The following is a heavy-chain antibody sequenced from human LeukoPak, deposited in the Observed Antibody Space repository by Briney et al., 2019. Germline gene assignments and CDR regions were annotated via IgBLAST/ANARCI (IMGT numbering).Heavy chain of an antibody. Sequence: PSGTLSLTCTVSGGSISSSTYYWGWIRQPPGKGLEWIVTIYYSGSTYYNPSLKSRVTISVDTSKNQFSLNLSSVTAADTAVYYCARHVTEYSGSYYYLDYWGQGTLVTVSS. CDR3: ARHVTEYSGSYYYLDY. J-gene: IGHJ4*02. CDR2: IYYSGST. D-gene: IGHD1-26*01. CDR1: GGSISSSTYY. V-gene: IGHV4-39*01.